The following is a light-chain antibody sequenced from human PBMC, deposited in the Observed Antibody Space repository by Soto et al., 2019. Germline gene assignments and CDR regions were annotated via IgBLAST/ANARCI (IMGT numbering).Light chain of an antibody. CDR1: QSVSNY. Sequence: EIVLTQSLGTLSLSPGERATLSCRASQSVSNYLAWYQRKPGQAPRLLIYGASSRATGIPDRFSGSGSGTDFTLTISRLEPEDFAVYYCHQYGGSPQTFGQGTKVEIK. J-gene: IGKJ1*01. V-gene: IGKV3-20*01. CDR2: GAS. CDR3: HQYGGSPQT.